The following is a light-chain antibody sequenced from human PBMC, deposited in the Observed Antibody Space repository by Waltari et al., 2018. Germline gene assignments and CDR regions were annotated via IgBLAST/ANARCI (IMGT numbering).Light chain of an antibody. CDR2: KDS. J-gene: IGLJ2*01. Sequence: SYELTQPPSVSASPGQTARLPCPGDALPKQYAYWYQQKPGQAPVLVIYKDSERPSGIPERFSGSSSGTTVTLTISGVQAEDEADYYCQSADSSGTYVVFGGGTKLTVL. CDR1: ALPKQY. V-gene: IGLV3-25*03. CDR3: QSADSSGTYVV.